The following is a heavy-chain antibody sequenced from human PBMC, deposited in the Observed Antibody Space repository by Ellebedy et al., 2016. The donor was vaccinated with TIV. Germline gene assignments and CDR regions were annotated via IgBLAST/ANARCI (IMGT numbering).Heavy chain of an antibody. CDR3: ARDQGEWLRHNGMDV. CDR1: GFIFSSYS. J-gene: IGHJ6*02. Sequence: GESLKISCAASGFIFSSYSMNWVRQAPGKGLEWVSSISSTGSYTYYADTVKGRFTISRDNAKNSLYLQMSSLRAEETVVYYCARDQGEWLRHNGMDVWGQGTTVTVSS. V-gene: IGHV3-21*03. CDR2: ISSTGSYT. D-gene: IGHD3-10*01.